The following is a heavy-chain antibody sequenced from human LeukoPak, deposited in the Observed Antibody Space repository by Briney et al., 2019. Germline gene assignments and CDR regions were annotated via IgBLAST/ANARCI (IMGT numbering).Heavy chain of an antibody. D-gene: IGHD6-13*01. CDR3: ARGLIAAAGNLVY. Sequence: ASVKVSCKASGYTFTGYDINWVRQATGQGLEWMGWMNPNSGNTGYAQKFQGRVTMTRNTSISTAYMELSSLRSEDTAVYYCARGLIAAAGNLVYWGQGTLVTVSS. CDR2: MNPNSGNT. CDR1: GYTFTGYD. V-gene: IGHV1-8*01. J-gene: IGHJ4*02.